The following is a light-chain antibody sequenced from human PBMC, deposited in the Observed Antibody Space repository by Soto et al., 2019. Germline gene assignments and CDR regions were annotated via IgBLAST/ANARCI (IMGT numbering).Light chain of an antibody. Sequence: DIQMTQSPSSLSASVGDRVTITCRASQGISTYLNWYQQKPGKAPKLLIYAASSLQSGVPSRFSGSGSETDFPLTISSLQPEDFATYSCQQSYSTTRTFGQGTKVEIK. CDR2: AAS. V-gene: IGKV1-39*01. J-gene: IGKJ1*01. CDR1: QGISTY. CDR3: QQSYSTTRT.